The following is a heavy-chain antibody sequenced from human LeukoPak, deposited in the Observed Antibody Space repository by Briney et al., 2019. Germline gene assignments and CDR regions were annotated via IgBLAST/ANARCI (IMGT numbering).Heavy chain of an antibody. J-gene: IGHJ4*02. CDR1: GFPFISYA. Sequence: GGSLSLSCAASGFPFISYAMSWVRQAPGKGLEWVSAISGSGGAKYYADSVTGRFIISRDNSKNTLYLQMNSLRVEDTALYYCAKDRSFLPDYWGQGTLVTVSS. CDR2: ISGSGGAK. CDR3: AKDRSFLPDY. V-gene: IGHV3-23*01. D-gene: IGHD3-3*02.